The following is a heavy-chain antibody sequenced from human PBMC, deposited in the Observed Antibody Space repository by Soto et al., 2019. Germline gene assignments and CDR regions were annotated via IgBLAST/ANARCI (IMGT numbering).Heavy chain of an antibody. D-gene: IGHD4-4*01. J-gene: IGHJ6*04. CDR3: AADTVRYYYYGMDV. Sequence: GASVKVSCKASGFTFTSSAVQWVRQARGQRLEWIGWIVVGSGNTNYAQKFQERVTITRDMSTSTAYMELSSLRSEDTAVYYCAADTVRYYYYGMDVWGKGTTVTVSS. CDR2: IVVGSGNT. CDR1: GFTFTSSA. V-gene: IGHV1-58*01.